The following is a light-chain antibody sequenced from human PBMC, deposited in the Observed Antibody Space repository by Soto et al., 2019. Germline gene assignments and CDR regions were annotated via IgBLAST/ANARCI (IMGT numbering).Light chain of an antibody. J-gene: IGKJ1*01. Sequence: EIVLTQSPGTLSLSAGERATLSCRASQSVGADYLAWYQQKPGQAPRLLIYSTSNRATGIPDRFSGSGSGTDFTLTISRLEPEDFAVYYCQQCATPPPWTFGQGTKVEI. CDR2: STS. CDR1: QSVGADY. CDR3: QQCATPPPWT. V-gene: IGKV3-20*01.